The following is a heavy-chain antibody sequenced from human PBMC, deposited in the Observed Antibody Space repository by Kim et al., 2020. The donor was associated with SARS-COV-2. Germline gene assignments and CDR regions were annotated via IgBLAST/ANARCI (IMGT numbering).Heavy chain of an antibody. Sequence: ASVKVSCKASGYTFTGYYMHWVRQAPGQGLEWMGRINPNSGGTNYAQKFQGRVTMTRDTSISTAYMELSRLRSDDTAVYYCARGVATIARSYYYYYGMDVWGQGTTVTVSS. CDR1: GYTFTGYY. D-gene: IGHD5-12*01. J-gene: IGHJ6*02. V-gene: IGHV1-2*06. CDR2: INPNSGGT. CDR3: ARGVATIARSYYYYYGMDV.